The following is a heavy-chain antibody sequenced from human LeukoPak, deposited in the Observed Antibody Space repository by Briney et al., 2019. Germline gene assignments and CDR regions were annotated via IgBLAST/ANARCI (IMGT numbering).Heavy chain of an antibody. J-gene: IGHJ6*02. Sequence: SETLSLTCTVSGGSISSGGYYWSWIRQHPGKGLEWIGYIYYSGSTYYNPSLKSRVTISVDTSKNQFSLKLSSVTAADTAVYYCAREWSTNYYYYGMDVWGQGTTVTVSS. CDR3: AREWSTNYYYYGMDV. CDR1: GGSISSGGYY. D-gene: IGHD1-26*01. CDR2: IYYSGST. V-gene: IGHV4-31*03.